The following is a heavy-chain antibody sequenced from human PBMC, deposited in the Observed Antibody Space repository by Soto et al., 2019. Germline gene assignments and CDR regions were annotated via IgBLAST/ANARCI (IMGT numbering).Heavy chain of an antibody. CDR1: GFTFSSYG. CDR2: IWYDGSNK. J-gene: IGHJ6*02. Sequence: GGSLRLSCAASGFTFSSYGMHWVRQAPGKGLEWVAVIWYDGSNKYYADSVKGRFTISRDNSKNTLYLQMNSLRAEDTAVYYCARDLPSYYYGSGSYYNVPTHYYYYGMDVWGQGTTVTVSS. CDR3: ARDLPSYYYGSGSYYNVPTHYYYYGMDV. D-gene: IGHD3-10*01. V-gene: IGHV3-33*01.